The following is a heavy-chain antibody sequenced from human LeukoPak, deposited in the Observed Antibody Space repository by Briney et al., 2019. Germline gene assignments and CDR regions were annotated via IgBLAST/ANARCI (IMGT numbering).Heavy chain of an antibody. CDR2: IYYSGST. CDR1: GGSISSSSYY. CDR3: ARGLPTFGGVISDY. J-gene: IGHJ4*02. Sequence: SETLSLTCTVSGGSISSSSYYWGWIRQPPGKGLEWIGSIYYSGSTNYNPSLKSRVTISVDTSKNQFSLKLSSVTAADTAVYYCARGLPTFGGVISDYWGQGTLVTVSS. D-gene: IGHD3-16*02. V-gene: IGHV4-39*07.